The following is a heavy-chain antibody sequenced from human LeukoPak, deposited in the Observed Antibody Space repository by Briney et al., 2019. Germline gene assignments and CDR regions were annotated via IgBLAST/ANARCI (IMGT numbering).Heavy chain of an antibody. D-gene: IGHD5-18*01. J-gene: IGHJ5*02. CDR1: GGSISSSSYY. Sequence: PSETLSLTCTVSGGSISSSSYYWGWIRQPPGKGLEWIVRIYYSGRTYYNPSLKSRATISVDTSRNQFFLKLSSVIAADTAVYYCARVGYSYGSDWFDPWGEGTLVTVSS. CDR2: IYYSGRT. V-gene: IGHV4-39*01. CDR3: ARVGYSYGSDWFDP.